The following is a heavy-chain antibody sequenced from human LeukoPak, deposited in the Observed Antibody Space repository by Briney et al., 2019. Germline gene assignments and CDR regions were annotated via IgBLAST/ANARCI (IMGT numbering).Heavy chain of an antibody. CDR2: IYYSGST. CDR3: ARSYDSSGYYYDI. Sequence: SETLSLTSTVSGGSISSYYWSWIRQPPGKGLEWIGYIYYSGSTNYNPSLKSRVTISVDTSKNQFSLKLSSVTAADTAVYYCARSYDSSGYYYDIWGQGTMVTVSS. D-gene: IGHD3-22*01. CDR1: GGSISSYY. V-gene: IGHV4-59*08. J-gene: IGHJ3*02.